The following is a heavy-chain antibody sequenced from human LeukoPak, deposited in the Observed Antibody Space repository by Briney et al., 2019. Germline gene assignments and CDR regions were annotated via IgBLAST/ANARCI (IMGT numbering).Heavy chain of an antibody. V-gene: IGHV3-23*01. CDR2: ISGSGDNT. Sequence: GGSLRLSCAASGFTFSSYWMSWVRQAPGKGLEWVAGISGSGDNTYYADSVKGRFTISRDNSKNTLYVQVNSLGTEDTAAYYCAKGSYYDSSGSFYFDYWGQGTLVTVSS. CDR1: GFTFSSYW. J-gene: IGHJ4*02. CDR3: AKGSYYDSSGSFYFDY. D-gene: IGHD3-22*01.